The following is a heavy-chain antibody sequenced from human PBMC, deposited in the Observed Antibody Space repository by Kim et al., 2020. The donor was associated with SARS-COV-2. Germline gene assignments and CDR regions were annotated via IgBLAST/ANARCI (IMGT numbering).Heavy chain of an antibody. CDR2: IYHSGST. CDR1: GGSISSSNW. V-gene: IGHV4-4*02. CDR3: ARDWATYYYGMDV. J-gene: IGHJ6*02. Sequence: SETLSLTCAVSGGSISSSNWWSWVRQPPGKGLEWIGEIYHSGSTNYNPSLESRVTISVDKSKNQFSLKLSSVTAADTAVYYCARDWATYYYGMDVWGQGTTVTVSS. D-gene: IGHD5-12*01.